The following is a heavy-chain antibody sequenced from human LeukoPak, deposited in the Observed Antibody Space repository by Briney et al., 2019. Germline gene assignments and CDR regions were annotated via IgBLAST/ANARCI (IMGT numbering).Heavy chain of an antibody. Sequence: SVKVSCKASGGTFSSYNINWVRQAPGQGLEWMGGLIYIFGTANYAQNFQGRVTITADKSTSTVYMELSSLRSEDTAVYYCARDYGDNNWFDHWGQGTLVTVSS. V-gene: IGHV1-69*06. J-gene: IGHJ5*02. D-gene: IGHD4-17*01. CDR2: LIYIFGTA. CDR1: GGTFSSYN. CDR3: ARDYGDNNWFDH.